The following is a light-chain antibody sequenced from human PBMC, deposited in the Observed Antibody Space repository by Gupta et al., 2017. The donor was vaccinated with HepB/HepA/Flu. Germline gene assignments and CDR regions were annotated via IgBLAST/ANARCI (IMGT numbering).Light chain of an antibody. CDR2: AAS. Sequence: IQMTQSPSSLSASVGDRVTITCRASQSISSYLNWYQQKPGKAPKLLIYAASSWQSGVPSRFSGSGSGTDFTLTISRLQPEDFATYYCQQSDSTLWTFGQGTKVEIK. CDR1: QSISSY. CDR3: QQSDSTLWT. V-gene: IGKV1-39*01. J-gene: IGKJ1*01.